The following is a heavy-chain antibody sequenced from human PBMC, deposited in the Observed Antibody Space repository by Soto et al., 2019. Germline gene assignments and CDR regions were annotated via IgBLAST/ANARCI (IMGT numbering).Heavy chain of an antibody. CDR2: IMPIFGGP. CDR3: ASSLRMPGIGNHYYDMDV. J-gene: IGHJ6*01. CDR1: GGIFSDFS. D-gene: IGHD6-13*01. V-gene: IGHV1-69*12. Sequence: QVQLVQSGAEVKKPGSSLNVSCKASGGIFSDFSFSWVRQAPGQGLEWMGGIMPIFGGPDYAQRFRGRVTITADEVTRSAFMELRGLTSEDTATYYCASSLRMPGIGNHYYDMDVW.